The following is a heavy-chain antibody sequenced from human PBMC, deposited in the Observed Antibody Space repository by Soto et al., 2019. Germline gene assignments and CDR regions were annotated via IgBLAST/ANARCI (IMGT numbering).Heavy chain of an antibody. CDR3: ATSGITGTTSYYYYGMDV. Sequence: QVQLVQSGAEVKKPGSSVNVSCKASGGTFSSYAISWVRQAPGQGLEWMGGIIPIFGTANYAQKFQGRVTITADESTSTAYMELSSLRSEDTAVYYCATSGITGTTSYYYYGMDVWGQGTTVTVSS. CDR1: GGTFSSYA. CDR2: IIPIFGTA. J-gene: IGHJ6*02. D-gene: IGHD1-20*01. V-gene: IGHV1-69*01.